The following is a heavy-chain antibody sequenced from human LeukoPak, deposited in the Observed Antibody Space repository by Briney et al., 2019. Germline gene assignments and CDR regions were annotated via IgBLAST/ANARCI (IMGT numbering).Heavy chain of an antibody. J-gene: IGHJ5*02. CDR2: ISAYNGNT. V-gene: IGHV1-18*01. CDR3: AREVSVFGPGPRGAAWFDP. Sequence: GASVKVSCKASGYTFTSYGISWVRQAPGQGLEWMGWISAYNGNTNYAQKLQGRVTMTTDTSTSTAYMELRSLRSDDTAVYYCAREVSVFGPGPRGAAWFDPWGQGTLVTVSS. D-gene: IGHD3-3*01. CDR1: GYTFTSYG.